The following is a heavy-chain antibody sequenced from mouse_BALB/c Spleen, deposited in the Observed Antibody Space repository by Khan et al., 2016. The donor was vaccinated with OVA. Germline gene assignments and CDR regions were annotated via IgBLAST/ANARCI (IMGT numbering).Heavy chain of an antibody. V-gene: IGHV5-6*01. CDR2: INSDGDYT. CDR3: ASHLTGSFAY. CDR1: GFTFSTYG. D-gene: IGHD4-1*01. J-gene: IGHJ3*01. Sequence: EVKLMDSGGDLVKPGGSLRLSCAASGFTFSTYGMSWVRQPPDKRLEWVATINSDGDYTYYPDTVKGRFTISRNNAENTLYLQMSSLQSEDTAIYYCASHLTGSFAYWGQGTLVTVSA.